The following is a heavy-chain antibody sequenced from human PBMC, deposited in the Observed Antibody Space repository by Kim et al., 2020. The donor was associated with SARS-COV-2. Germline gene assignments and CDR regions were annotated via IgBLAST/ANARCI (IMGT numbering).Heavy chain of an antibody. V-gene: IGHV3-11*05. CDR2: IRSSSSYT. CDR3: ARDYYDSSGYYVGEAFDI. Sequence: GGSLRLSCAASGFTFSDYYMSWIRQAPGKGLEWVSHIRSSSSYTNYADSVKGRFTISRDNAKNSLYLQMNSLRAEDTAVYYCARDYYDSSGYYVGEAFDIWGQGTMVTVSS. D-gene: IGHD3-22*01. J-gene: IGHJ3*02. CDR1: GFTFSDYY.